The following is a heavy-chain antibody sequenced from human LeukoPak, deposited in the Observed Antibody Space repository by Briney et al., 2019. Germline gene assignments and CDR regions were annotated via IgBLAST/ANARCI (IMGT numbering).Heavy chain of an antibody. J-gene: IGHJ4*02. V-gene: IGHV1-18*01. Sequence: EASVKVSCKASGYTFTSYGISWVRQAPGQGLEWMGWISAYNGNTNYAQKLQGRVTMTTDTSTSTAYMELRSLRSDDTAVYYCAKTLSPNYGSGSWEPFYNDYWGQGTLVTVSS. CDR1: GYTFTSYG. D-gene: IGHD3-10*01. CDR2: ISAYNGNT. CDR3: AKTLSPNYGSGSWEPFYNDY.